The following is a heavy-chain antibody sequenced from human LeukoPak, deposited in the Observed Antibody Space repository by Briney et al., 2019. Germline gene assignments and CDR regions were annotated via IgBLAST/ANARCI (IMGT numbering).Heavy chain of an antibody. J-gene: IGHJ4*02. CDR2: IKQDGSEK. CDR3: AQASGSYSFSFDY. Sequence: GGSLRLSCAACGFTFSSYWMSLVRQAPGKGLEWVANIKQDGSEKYYVDSVKGRFTISRDNAKNSLYLQMNSLRAEDTAVYYCAQASGSYSFSFDYWGQGTLVTVSS. D-gene: IGHD1-26*01. V-gene: IGHV3-7*01. CDR1: GFTFSSYW.